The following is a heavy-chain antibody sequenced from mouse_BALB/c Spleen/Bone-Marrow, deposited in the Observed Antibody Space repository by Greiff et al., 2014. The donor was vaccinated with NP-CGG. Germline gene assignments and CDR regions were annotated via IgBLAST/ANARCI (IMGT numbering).Heavy chain of an antibody. CDR2: IRNKANGYTT. D-gene: IGHD2-1*01. CDR1: GFTFTDHY. Sequence: EVQLVESGGGLVQPGGFLRLSCATPGFTFTDHYMSWVRQPPGKALEWLGFIRNKANGYTTEYSASVKGRFTISRDNSQSIVYLQMNTLRAEDSATYYCARDYLYYFDYWGQGTTLTVSS. J-gene: IGHJ2*01. V-gene: IGHV7-3*02. CDR3: ARDYLYYFDY.